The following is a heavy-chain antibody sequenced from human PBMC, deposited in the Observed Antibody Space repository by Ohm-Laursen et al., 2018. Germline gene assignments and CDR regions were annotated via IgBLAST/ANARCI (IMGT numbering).Heavy chain of an antibody. Sequence: SLRLSCAASGFTFSDYGMTWVRQAPGKGLEWVSAIGSSGASTYYADSVKGRFTISRDNSKNTLYLQMDSLRAEDTAIYYCAKEQYGGCTSFDYWGQGTLVTVSS. CDR1: GFTFSDYG. V-gene: IGHV3-23*01. D-gene: IGHD6-25*01. CDR3: AKEQYGGCTSFDY. CDR2: IGSSGAST. J-gene: IGHJ4*02.